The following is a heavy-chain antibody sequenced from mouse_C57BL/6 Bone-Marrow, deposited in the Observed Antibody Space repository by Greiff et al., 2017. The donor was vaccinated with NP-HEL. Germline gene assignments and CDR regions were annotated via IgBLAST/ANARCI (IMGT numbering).Heavy chain of an antibody. V-gene: IGHV1-80*01. CDR1: GYAFSSYW. CDR2: IYPGDGDT. D-gene: IGHD1-1*01. CDR3: ARSGPYGSSYLYYFDY. Sequence: QVQLQQSGAELVKPGASVKISCKASGYAFSSYWMNWVKQRPGKGLEWIGQIYPGDGDTNYNGKFKGKATLTADKSSSTAYMQLSSLTSDDSAVYFCARSGPYGSSYLYYFDYWGQGTTLTVSS. J-gene: IGHJ2*01.